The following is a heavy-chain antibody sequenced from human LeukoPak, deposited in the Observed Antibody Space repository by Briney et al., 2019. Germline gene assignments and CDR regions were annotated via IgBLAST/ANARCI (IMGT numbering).Heavy chain of an antibody. V-gene: IGHV1-18*01. D-gene: IGHD3-22*01. CDR2: ISAYNGNT. CDR1: GYTFTSYG. CDR3: ARASAPDYYDSSGPDY. Sequence: ASVKVSCKASGYTFTSYGLSWVRQAPGQGLEWMGWISAYNGNTNYAQKFQGRVTMTTDTSTSTAYMELRSLRSDDTAVYYCARASAPDYYDSSGPDYWGQGTLVTVSS. J-gene: IGHJ4*02.